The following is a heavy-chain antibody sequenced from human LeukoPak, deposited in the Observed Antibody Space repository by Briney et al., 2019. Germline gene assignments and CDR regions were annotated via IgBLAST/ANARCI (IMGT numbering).Heavy chain of an antibody. CDR2: IWYDGSNK. D-gene: IGHD3-10*01. V-gene: IGHV3-33*08. Sequence: PGRSLRLSCAASGFTFSSYGMHWVRQAPGKGLEWVAVIWYDGSNKYYADSVKGRFTISRDNSKNTLYLQMNSLRAEDTAVYYCARDYYGSGSPPWYWGQGTLVTVSS. CDR1: GFTFSSYG. J-gene: IGHJ4*02. CDR3: ARDYYGSGSPPWY.